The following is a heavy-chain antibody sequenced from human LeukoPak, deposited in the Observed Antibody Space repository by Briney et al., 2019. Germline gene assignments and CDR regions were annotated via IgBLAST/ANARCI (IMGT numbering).Heavy chain of an antibody. CDR3: AARYSSSNYYYYYMDV. CDR1: GGSISSGDYY. J-gene: IGHJ6*03. V-gene: IGHV4-30-4*08. Sequence: SETLSLTCTVSGGSISSGDYYWSWIRQPPGKGLEWIGYIYYSGSTYYNPSLKSRVTISVDTSKNQFSLKLSSVTAADTAVYYCAARYSSSNYYYYYMDVWGKGTTVTVSS. D-gene: IGHD6-6*01. CDR2: IYYSGST.